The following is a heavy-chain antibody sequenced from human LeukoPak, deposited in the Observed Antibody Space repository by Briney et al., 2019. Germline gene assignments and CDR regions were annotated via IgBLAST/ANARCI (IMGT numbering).Heavy chain of an antibody. CDR1: GFTFSSYG. J-gene: IGHJ3*02. V-gene: IGHV3-30*18. CDR2: ISYDGSNK. D-gene: IGHD6-13*01. CDR3: AKDYEQQLVHDAFDI. Sequence: PGGSLRLSCAASGFTFSSYGMHWVRQAPGTGLEWVAVISYDGSNKYYADSVKGRFTISRDNSKNTLYLQMNSLRAEDTAVYYCAKDYEQQLVHDAFDIWGQGTMVTVSS.